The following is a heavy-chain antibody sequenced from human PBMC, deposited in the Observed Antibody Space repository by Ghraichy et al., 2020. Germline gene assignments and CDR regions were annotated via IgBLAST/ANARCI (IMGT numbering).Heavy chain of an antibody. J-gene: IGHJ4*02. Sequence: ASVKVSYKASGYTFTTYAMHWMRQAPGHRPEWMGWINVANGNTKYSQKFQGRLTLTSDTSVSTAYMDLTSLRFEDTAVYYCARVLGSVTGTAEDYWGQGTLVTVSS. CDR3: ARVLGSVTGTAEDY. D-gene: IGHD1-7*01. CDR1: GYTFTTYA. CDR2: INVANGNT. V-gene: IGHV1-3*01.